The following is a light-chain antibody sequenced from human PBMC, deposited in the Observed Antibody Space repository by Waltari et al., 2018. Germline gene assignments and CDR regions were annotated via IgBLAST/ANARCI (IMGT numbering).Light chain of an antibody. CDR2: ENN. V-gene: IGLV1-47*01. Sequence: QSVLTPPPSASGTPGPRVTISCSGSRSNIGRYYASWYQQLPGTAPKLLISENNQRPSGVPDRFSGSKSGTSASLAISGLRSEDEADYYCATWDDRLSGRVFGGGTKLTVL. J-gene: IGLJ3*02. CDR1: RSNIGRYY. CDR3: ATWDDRLSGRV.